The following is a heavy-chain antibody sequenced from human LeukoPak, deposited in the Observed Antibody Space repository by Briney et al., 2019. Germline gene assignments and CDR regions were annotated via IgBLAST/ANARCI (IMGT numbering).Heavy chain of an antibody. Sequence: PSQTLSLTCTVSGGSISSGGYYWSWIRQHPGKGLEWIGYIYYSGSTYYNPSLKSRVTISVDTSKNQFSLKLSSVTAADTAVYYCARGRRTQKVRFLDGVWTGNFDLWGRGTLVTVSS. V-gene: IGHV4-31*03. CDR3: ARGRRTQKVRFLDGVWTGNFDL. D-gene: IGHD3-3*01. CDR2: IYYSGST. J-gene: IGHJ2*01. CDR1: GGSISSGGYY.